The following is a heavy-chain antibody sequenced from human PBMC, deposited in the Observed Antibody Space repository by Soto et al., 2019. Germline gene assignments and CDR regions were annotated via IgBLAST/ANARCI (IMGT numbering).Heavy chain of an antibody. V-gene: IGHV4-59*01. CDR3: ARASGCSGASCAFDP. CDR2: IYYTGST. Sequence: PSETLSLTCTVSGGSISSYYWSWIRQPPGKGLEWIGYIYYTGSTNYNPSLKSRVTISVDTSKNQFSLKLSSVTAADTAVYYCARASGCSGASCAFDPRGQGPLVTVSP. J-gene: IGHJ5*02. CDR1: GGSISSYY. D-gene: IGHD2-15*01.